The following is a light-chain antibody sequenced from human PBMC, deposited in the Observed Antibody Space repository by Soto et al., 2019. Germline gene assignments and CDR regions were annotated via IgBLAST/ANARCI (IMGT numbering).Light chain of an antibody. CDR3: QQSYTTPT. V-gene: IGKV1-39*01. Sequence: DIQMTQSPYSLSASVGDRVSITCRATQSVIRYVNWYQQKPGKAPKILIYVTSSLQSGVPSRCSGSGAGTDCTLTISSQQPEDLATNYWQQSYTTPTFGGGTKVEIK. CDR1: QSVIRY. J-gene: IGKJ4*01. CDR2: VTS.